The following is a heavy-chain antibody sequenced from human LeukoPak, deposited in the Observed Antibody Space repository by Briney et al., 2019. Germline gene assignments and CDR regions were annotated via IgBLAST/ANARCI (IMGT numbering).Heavy chain of an antibody. J-gene: IGHJ4*02. D-gene: IGHD3-3*01. Sequence: SETLSLTCAVSGYSISSSNWWGWIRQPPGKGLEWIGYIYYSGSIYYNPSLKSRVTMSVDTSKNQFSLKLSSVTAVDTAVYYCARVMGQYYDFWSGYYKGNSFDYWGQGTLVTVSS. V-gene: IGHV4-28*05. CDR3: ARVMGQYYDFWSGYYKGNSFDY. CDR2: IYYSGSI. CDR1: GYSISSSNW.